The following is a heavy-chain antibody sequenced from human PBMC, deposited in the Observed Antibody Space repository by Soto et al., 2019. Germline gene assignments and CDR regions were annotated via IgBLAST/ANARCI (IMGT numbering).Heavy chain of an antibody. D-gene: IGHD4-4*01. J-gene: IGHJ5*02. V-gene: IGHV4-39*01. CDR1: GASISSGGYF. Sequence: KTSETLSLTCTVSGASISSGGYFWCWIRQPPGRGLEWIGSISYSGGIYYNPSLKSRVTMSVDTSKNHCSLWLSSVTAADTAVYYCXRHMANDYRVVPKWFDPWGQGTPFTVSS. CDR2: ISYSGGI. CDR3: XRHMANDYRVVPKWFDP.